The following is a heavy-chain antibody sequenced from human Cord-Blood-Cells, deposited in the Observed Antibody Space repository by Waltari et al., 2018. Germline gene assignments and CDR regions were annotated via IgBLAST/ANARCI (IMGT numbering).Heavy chain of an antibody. CDR1: GSPFTAYY. D-gene: IGHD6-13*01. V-gene: IGHV1-2*02. J-gene: IGHJ3*02. Sequence: QVQLVQSGAEVKKPGASVKVSCKASGSPFTAYYMHWVRQAPGQGLEWMGWINPNSGGTNYAQKFQGRVTMTRDTSISTAYMELSRLRSDDTAVYYCARVKPPAAGTAFDIWGQGTMVTVSS. CDR2: INPNSGGT. CDR3: ARVKPPAAGTAFDI.